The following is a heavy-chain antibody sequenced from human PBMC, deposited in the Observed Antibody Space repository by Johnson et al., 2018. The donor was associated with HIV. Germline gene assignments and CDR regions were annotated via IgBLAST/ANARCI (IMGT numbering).Heavy chain of an antibody. J-gene: IGHJ3*02. V-gene: IGHV3-53*01. CDR2: IYSGGST. Sequence: VQLVESGGGLIQPGGSLRLSCAASGFIVSSNYMTWVRQAPGKGLEWVSFIYSGGSTYYADSVKGRFTISRDNSKNTLYLQMNSLRAEDTAGYYGARDRDGQQWRSAFDIWGQGTMVTVSS. D-gene: IGHD6-19*01. CDR1: GFIVSSNY. CDR3: ARDRDGQQWRSAFDI.